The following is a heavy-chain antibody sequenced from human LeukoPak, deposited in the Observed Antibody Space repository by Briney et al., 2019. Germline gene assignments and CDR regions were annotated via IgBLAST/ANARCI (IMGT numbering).Heavy chain of an antibody. V-gene: IGHV4-30-4*08. CDR1: GGSISSGDYY. J-gene: IGHJ4*02. CDR2: IYYSGST. D-gene: IGHD2/OR15-2a*01. CDR3: ARASSNIVSDN. Sequence: SETLSLTCTVSGGSISSGDYYWSWIRQPPGKGVGWIGYIYYSGSTYYNPSLKSRVTISVDTSKNQFSLKLSSVTAADTAVYCCARASSNIVSDNWGQGTLVTVSS.